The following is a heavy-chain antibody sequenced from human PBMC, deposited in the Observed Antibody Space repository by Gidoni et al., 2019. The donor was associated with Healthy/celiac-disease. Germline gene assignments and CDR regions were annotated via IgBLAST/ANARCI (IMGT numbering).Heavy chain of an antibody. CDR2: IWYDGSNK. J-gene: IGHJ3*02. D-gene: IGHD4-17*01. V-gene: IGHV3-33*01. CDR3: ARRGDYGPIVDAFDI. CDR1: GFTFSSYG. Sequence: QVQLVESGGGVVQPGRSLRLSCAASGFTFSSYGMHWVRQAPGKGLEWVAVIWYDGSNKYYADSVKGRFTISRDNSKNTLYLQMNSLRAEDTAVYYCARRGDYGPIVDAFDIWGQGTMVTVSS.